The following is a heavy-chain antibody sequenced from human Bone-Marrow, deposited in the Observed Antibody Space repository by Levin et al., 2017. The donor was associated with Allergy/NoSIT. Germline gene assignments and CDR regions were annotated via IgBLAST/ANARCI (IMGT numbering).Heavy chain of an antibody. J-gene: IGHJ6*03. V-gene: IGHV3-23*01. CDR3: AKAGTTVMLAYSYLDV. Sequence: GESLKISCRISGFIFADYAMNWVRQAPGRGLEWVSSLDGSSGKTHYADSVKGRFTISREYSKNTLFLQMNSLRVEDTARYYCAKAGTTVMLAYSYLDVWGEGTAVTVSS. D-gene: IGHD4-17*01. CDR1: GFIFADYA. CDR2: LDGSSGKT.